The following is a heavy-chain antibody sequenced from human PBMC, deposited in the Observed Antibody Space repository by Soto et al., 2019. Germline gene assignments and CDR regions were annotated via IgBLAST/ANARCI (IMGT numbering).Heavy chain of an antibody. CDR1: GYTFTSYY. J-gene: IGHJ4*02. CDR3: ARASTIFGAVIEYYFDY. CDR2: INPSGGST. V-gene: IGHV1-46*01. D-gene: IGHD3-3*01. Sequence: ASVKVSCKASGYTFTSYYMHWVRQAPGPGLEWMGIINPSGGSTSYAQKFQGRVTMTRDTSTSTVYMELSSLRSEDTAVDYCARASTIFGAVIEYYFDYWGQGTLVTVSS.